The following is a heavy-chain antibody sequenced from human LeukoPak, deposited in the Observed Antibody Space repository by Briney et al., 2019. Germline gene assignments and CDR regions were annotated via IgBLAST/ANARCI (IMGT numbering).Heavy chain of an antibody. CDR2: IYYSETT. CDR3: ARQGDSRGYSTLDY. CDR1: GDSISSSLYY. J-gene: IGHJ4*02. Sequence: SETLSLTCTVSGDSISSSLYYWGWIRQPPGRGLEWIGTIYYSETTYYNPSLKSRVTISVDTSKTQFALKLSSVTAADTAVYYCARQGDSRGYSTLDYWGQGTLVTVSS. D-gene: IGHD3-22*01. V-gene: IGHV4-39*01.